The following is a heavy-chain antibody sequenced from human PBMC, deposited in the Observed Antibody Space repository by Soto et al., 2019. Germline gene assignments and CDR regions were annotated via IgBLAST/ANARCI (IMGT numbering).Heavy chain of an antibody. J-gene: IGHJ4*02. V-gene: IGHV4-39*01. CDR3: ARLPIPNYYDSSGYYHY. D-gene: IGHD3-22*01. CDR1: GGSISSSSYY. CDR2: IYYSGST. Sequence: QLQLQESGPGLVKPSETLSLTCTVSGGSISSSSYYWGWIRQPPGKGLEWIGSIYYSGSTYYNPSLKCRVTISVDTSKNQFSLKLSSVTAADTAVYYCARLPIPNYYDSSGYYHYWGQGTLVTVSS.